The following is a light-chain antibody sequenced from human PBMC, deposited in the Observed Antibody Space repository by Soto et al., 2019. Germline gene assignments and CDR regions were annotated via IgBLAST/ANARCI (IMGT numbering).Light chain of an antibody. V-gene: IGKV3-11*01. Sequence: EIVLAQSPATLSLSPGERATLSCRASQSVSIYLAWYQQKPGQAPRLLIYDASNRATGIPARFSGSGSGTDFTLTINSLEPEDFAVYYCQQRSNWPPKITFGQGTRLEIK. CDR3: QQRSNWPPKIT. CDR1: QSVSIY. CDR2: DAS. J-gene: IGKJ5*01.